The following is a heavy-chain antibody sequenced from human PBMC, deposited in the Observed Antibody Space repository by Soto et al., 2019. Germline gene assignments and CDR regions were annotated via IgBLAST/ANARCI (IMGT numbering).Heavy chain of an antibody. V-gene: IGHV3-48*02. D-gene: IGHD6-19*01. CDR2: ISSSSSTI. CDR3: ARDGRGVPSSGWYYYYYGMDV. Sequence: GGSLRLSCAASGFTFSSYSMNWVRQAPGKGLEWVSYISSSSSTIYYADSVKGRFTISRDNAKNSLYLQMNSLRDEDTAVYYCARDGRGVPSSGWYYYYYGMDVWGQGTTVTVSS. CDR1: GFTFSSYS. J-gene: IGHJ6*02.